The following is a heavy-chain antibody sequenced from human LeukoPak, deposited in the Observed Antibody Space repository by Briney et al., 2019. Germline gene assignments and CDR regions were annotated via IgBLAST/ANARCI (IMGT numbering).Heavy chain of an antibody. D-gene: IGHD6-19*01. CDR3: ARHRPYSSGAHFFDY. J-gene: IGHJ4*02. CDR2: IWPGDSET. Sequence: GESLKISCKGSGYSFTTYWIAWVRQMPGKGLDWMGIIWPGDSETRYSPPFQGQVTISADKSMSTAYLQWRSLKASDTAMYFCARHRPYSSGAHFFDYWGQGSLVTVSS. CDR1: GYSFTTYW. V-gene: IGHV5-51*01.